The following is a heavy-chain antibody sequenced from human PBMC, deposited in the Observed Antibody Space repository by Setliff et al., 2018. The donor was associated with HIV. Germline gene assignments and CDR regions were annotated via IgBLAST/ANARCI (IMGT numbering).Heavy chain of an antibody. V-gene: IGHV4-39*01. CDR3: ARSVMTTTNYFDY. CDR2: IYYSGST. D-gene: IGHD4-4*01. J-gene: IGHJ4*02. CDR1: GGSISNSRYY. Sequence: SETLSLTCTVSGGSISNSRYYWSWIRQPPGKGLEWIGSIYYSGSTYYNPSLKSRVTISVDTSKNQFSLKLSSVTAADTAVFYCARSVMTTTNYFDYWGPGTLVTVSS.